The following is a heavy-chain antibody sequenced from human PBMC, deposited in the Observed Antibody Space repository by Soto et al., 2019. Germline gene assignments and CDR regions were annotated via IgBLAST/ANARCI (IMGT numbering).Heavy chain of an antibody. J-gene: IGHJ5*02. CDR1: GFTFSSYS. CDR2: ISSSSSYI. D-gene: IGHD6-6*01. V-gene: IGHV3-21*01. Sequence: GGSLRLSCAASGFTFSSYSMNWVRQAPGKGLEWVSSISSSSSYIYYADSVKGRFTISRDNAKNSLYLQMNSLRAEDTAVYYCARDKHSSSSYNWFDPWGQGTLVTVS. CDR3: ARDKHSSSSYNWFDP.